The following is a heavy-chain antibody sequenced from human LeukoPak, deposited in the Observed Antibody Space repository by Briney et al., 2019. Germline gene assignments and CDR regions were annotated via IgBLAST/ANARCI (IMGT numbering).Heavy chain of an antibody. D-gene: IGHD6-13*01. J-gene: IGHJ6*02. CDR2: IKSKTDGGTT. V-gene: IGHV3-15*01. CDR3: TTSPGIAASYYYGMDV. CDR1: GFTFSNAW. Sequence: KPGGSLRLSCAASGFTFSNAWMSWVRQAPGKGLEWVGRIKSKTDGGTTDYAAPVKGRFTISRDDSKNTLYLQMNSLKTEDTAVYYCTTSPGIAASYYYGMDVWGQGTTVTVSS.